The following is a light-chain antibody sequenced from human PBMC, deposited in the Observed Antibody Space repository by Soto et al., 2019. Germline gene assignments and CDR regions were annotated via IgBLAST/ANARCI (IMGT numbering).Light chain of an antibody. CDR3: LQDYNYPLT. CDR2: AAS. V-gene: IGKV1-6*01. J-gene: IGKJ4*01. Sequence: AIQMTQSPSSLSASVGDRVTITCRASQGIRNDLGWYQQKPGKAPKLLIYAASSLQSGVPSRFSGRGSCTDFTLTISSLQPEDFATYYCLQDYNYPLTFGGGTKVEIK. CDR1: QGIRND.